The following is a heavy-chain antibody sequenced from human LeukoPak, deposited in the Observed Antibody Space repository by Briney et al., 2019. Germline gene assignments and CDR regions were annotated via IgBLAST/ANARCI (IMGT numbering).Heavy chain of an antibody. CDR1: GFTFSSYG. CDR3: ARAGEISSPSRSAPPYYYGMDV. J-gene: IGHJ6*02. D-gene: IGHD2-2*01. CDR2: IWYDGSHK. V-gene: IGHV3-33*01. Sequence: GGSLRLSCAASGFTFSSYGMHWVRQAPGKGLESVAAIWYDGSHKYYVDSVKGRFTISRDNSKNTLYLQMNSLRAEDTAVYYCARAGEISSPSRSAPPYYYGMDVWGQGTTVTVSS.